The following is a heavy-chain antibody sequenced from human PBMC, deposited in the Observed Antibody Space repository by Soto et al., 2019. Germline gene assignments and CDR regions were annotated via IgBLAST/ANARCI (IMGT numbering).Heavy chain of an antibody. CDR2: IYYSGST. CDR1: GGSIRSGGYY. Sequence: SETLSLTCTVSGGSIRSGGYYWSWFRQSPRRGLEWIGNIYYSGSTYYTPSLKSRLTFSLEWSKGPFSRILSFVSAADTAVYYCARDRLMATAGTARHHFGLGGWGQGTTGAVSS. V-gene: IGHV4-31*03. CDR3: ARDRLMATAGTARHHFGLGG. D-gene: IGHD5-18*01. J-gene: IGHJ6*02.